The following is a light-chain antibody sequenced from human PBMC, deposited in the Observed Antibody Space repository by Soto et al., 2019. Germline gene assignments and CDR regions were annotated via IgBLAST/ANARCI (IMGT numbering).Light chain of an antibody. CDR2: DAT. V-gene: IGKV1-16*01. J-gene: IGKJ4*01. Sequence: DTQMTQSPSSLSASVGDRVTIICRASQNINSYLAWFQQKPGKAPKSLIYDATSLQSGVPSRFSGSGSGPDLSLTISSLQPEDAATYYCQQYERYNPSFGGGTQLEI. CDR3: QQYERYNPS. CDR1: QNINSY.